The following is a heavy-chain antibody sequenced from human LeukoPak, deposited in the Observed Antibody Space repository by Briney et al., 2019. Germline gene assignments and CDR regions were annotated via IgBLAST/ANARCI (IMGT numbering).Heavy chain of an antibody. Sequence: SETXSXTCAVYGGSSSGYYWSWLRQPPGKGLXWIGEINHSGSTNYNPSLKSRVTISVDTSKNQFSLKLSSVTAADTAVYYCASLKRGYYGSGSYYTLDYWGQGTLVTVSS. CDR2: INHSGST. CDR1: GGSSSGYY. V-gene: IGHV4-34*01. J-gene: IGHJ4*02. CDR3: ASLKRGYYGSGSYYTLDY. D-gene: IGHD3-10*01.